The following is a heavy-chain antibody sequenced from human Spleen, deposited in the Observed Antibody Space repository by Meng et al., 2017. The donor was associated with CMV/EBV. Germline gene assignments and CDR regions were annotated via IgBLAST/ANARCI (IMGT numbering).Heavy chain of an antibody. V-gene: IGHV3-11*01. CDR3: AALGDYGGNGYYYGMDV. CDR1: GFTFSDYY. D-gene: IGHD4-23*01. Sequence: GGSLRLSCAASGFTFSDYYMSWIRQAPGKGLEWVSYISSSGSTIYYADSVKGRFTISRDNAKNSLYLQMNSLRAEDTALYYCAALGDYGGNGYYYGMDVWGQGTTVTVSS. J-gene: IGHJ6*02. CDR2: ISSSGSTI.